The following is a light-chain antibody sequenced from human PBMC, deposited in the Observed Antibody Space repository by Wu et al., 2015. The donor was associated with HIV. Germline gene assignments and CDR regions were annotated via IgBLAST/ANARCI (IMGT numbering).Light chain of an antibody. CDR3: QQYGSSPRT. Sequence: EIVLTQSPGTLSLSPGERATLSCRASQSVSSSYLAWYQQKPGQAPRLLIYGASSRATGIPDRFSGSGSGTDFTLTIRRLEPEDFAVYYCQQYGSSPRTFGQGPRWKSN. J-gene: IGKJ1*01. CDR2: GAS. CDR1: QSVSSSY. V-gene: IGKV3-20*01.